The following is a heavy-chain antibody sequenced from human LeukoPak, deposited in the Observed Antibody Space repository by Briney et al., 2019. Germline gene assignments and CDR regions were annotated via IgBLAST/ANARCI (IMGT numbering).Heavy chain of an antibody. CDR1: GFTFSSCG. D-gene: IGHD6-13*01. J-gene: IGHJ4*02. Sequence: GGSLRLSCAASGFTFSSCGMHWVRQAPGKGLEWVAFIRYDGSNKYYADSVKGRFTISRDNSKNTLYLQMNSLRAEDTAVYYCVAAAANYWGQGTLVTVSS. CDR2: IRYDGSNK. CDR3: VAAAANY. V-gene: IGHV3-30*02.